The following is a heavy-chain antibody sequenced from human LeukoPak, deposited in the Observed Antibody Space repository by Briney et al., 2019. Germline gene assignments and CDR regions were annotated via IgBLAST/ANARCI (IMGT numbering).Heavy chain of an antibody. CDR3: ATDPVVRGYGLGY. J-gene: IGHJ4*02. Sequence: ASVKVSCKVSGYSPSELSLNWVRQAPGKGLEWLGGFDPEDGETIYAQKFQGRVTMTEDTSTDTAYMELSSLRSEDTAVYYCATDPVVRGYGLGYWGQGTLVTVSS. CDR1: GYSPSELS. V-gene: IGHV1-24*01. D-gene: IGHD5-12*01. CDR2: FDPEDGET.